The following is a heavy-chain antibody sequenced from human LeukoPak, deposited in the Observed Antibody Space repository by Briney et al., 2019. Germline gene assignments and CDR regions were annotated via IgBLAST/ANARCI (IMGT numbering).Heavy chain of an antibody. J-gene: IGHJ4*02. CDR3: ARHPTVTTGKQFDY. CDR2: VNLQGST. Sequence: SETLSLTCGVSGGSITSTNYWTWVRQPPGKGLEWIGEVNLQGSTNYNPSLMGRVAISVDMSENHISLQLTSVTAADTAVYYCARHPTVTTGKQFDYWGRGTLVTVSS. V-gene: IGHV4-4*02. CDR1: GGSITSTNY. D-gene: IGHD4-17*01.